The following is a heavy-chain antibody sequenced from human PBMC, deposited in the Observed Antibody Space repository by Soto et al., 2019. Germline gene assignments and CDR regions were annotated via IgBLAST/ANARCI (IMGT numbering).Heavy chain of an antibody. CDR2: INRSGGST. J-gene: IGHJ3*01. CDR3: ARAGDTTGVGPTTNDAFDV. V-gene: IGHV1-46*01. Sequence: ASVKVSCKASGYTLTNYYMHWVRQAPGQGLEWMGIINRSGGSTSYAQKFQGRVTMTSDTSTSTVYMELSSLRSEDTAVYYCARAGDTTGVGPTTNDAFDVWGQGTMVTVSS. CDR1: GYTLTNYY. D-gene: IGHD1-1*01.